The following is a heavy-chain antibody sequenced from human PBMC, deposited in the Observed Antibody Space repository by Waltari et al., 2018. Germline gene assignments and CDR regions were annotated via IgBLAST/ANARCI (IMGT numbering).Heavy chain of an antibody. CDR2: IYYSGST. J-gene: IGHJ4*02. V-gene: IGHV4-39*07. CDR3: ARDRVRGYRVDY. Sequence: QLQLQESGPGLVKPSETLSLTCTVSGGSISSSSYYWGWIRQPPGKGLEWIGSIYYSGSTYYNPSLKSRVTISVDTSKNQFSRKLSSVTAADTAVYYCARDRVRGYRVDYWGQGTLVTVSS. CDR1: GGSISSSSYY. D-gene: IGHD5-18*01.